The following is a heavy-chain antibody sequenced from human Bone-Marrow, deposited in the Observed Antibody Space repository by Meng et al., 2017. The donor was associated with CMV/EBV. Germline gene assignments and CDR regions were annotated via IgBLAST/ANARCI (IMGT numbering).Heavy chain of an antibody. CDR2: ISDSGGNT. Sequence: GESLKISCAASGFTFNSYAMNWVRQAPGKGLEWVSTISDSGGNTYYPDSVKGRFTISRDNSNKTVYLQMNRLRAEDTAIYYCAKSRNGYGGEDHWGQGTLVTVYS. CDR3: AKSRNGYGGEDH. J-gene: IGHJ4*02. D-gene: IGHD5-12*01. CDR1: GFTFNSYA. V-gene: IGHV3-23*01.